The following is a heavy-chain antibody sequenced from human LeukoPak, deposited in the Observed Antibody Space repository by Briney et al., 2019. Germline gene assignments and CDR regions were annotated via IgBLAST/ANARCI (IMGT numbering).Heavy chain of an antibody. V-gene: IGHV1-2*02. CDR2: INPNSGAT. CDR1: GYTFTVYY. J-gene: IGHJ4*02. Sequence: ASVTVPCTASGYTFTVYYLHWVRQAPGQGLEWMGWINPNSGATDYAQKFQDRVTVTRDTSISTAYMDLSGLTSDDTAVYYCARGIAVAGNDYWGQGTLVTVSS. D-gene: IGHD6-19*01. CDR3: ARGIAVAGNDY.